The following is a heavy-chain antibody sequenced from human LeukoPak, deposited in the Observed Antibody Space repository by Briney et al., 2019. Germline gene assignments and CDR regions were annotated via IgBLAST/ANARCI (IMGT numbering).Heavy chain of an antibody. J-gene: IGHJ5*02. CDR2: ISSSGSTI. Sequence: GGSLRLSCAASGFTFSSYEMNWVRQAPGKGLEWVSYISSSGSTIYYADSVKGRFTISRDNAKNSLYLQMNSLRAEDTALYYCAKDRMVRGVIHNWFDPWGQGTLVTVSS. D-gene: IGHD3-10*01. V-gene: IGHV3-48*03. CDR3: AKDRMVRGVIHNWFDP. CDR1: GFTFSSYE.